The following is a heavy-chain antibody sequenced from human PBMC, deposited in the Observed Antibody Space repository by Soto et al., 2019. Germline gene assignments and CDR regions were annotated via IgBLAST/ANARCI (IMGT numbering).Heavy chain of an antibody. J-gene: IGHJ3*02. CDR3: ARDLNKEVLGHTTAWYDAFDI. D-gene: IGHD6-19*01. CDR2: IEADGSKT. Sequence: EVQLVESGGGLVQPGGSLRLSCSASGFIFDDYWMTWVRQAPGKGLEWVANIEADGSKTYYVDSVEGRFTISRDNTKKXLXLXXNNMGAEDTAVYYCARDLNKEVLGHTTAWYDAFDIWGQGTMVIVSS. CDR1: GFIFDDYW. V-gene: IGHV3-7*04.